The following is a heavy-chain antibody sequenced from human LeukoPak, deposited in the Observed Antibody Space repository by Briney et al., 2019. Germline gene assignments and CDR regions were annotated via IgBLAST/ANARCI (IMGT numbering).Heavy chain of an antibody. CDR3: AKPARTDYADY. D-gene: IGHD1-14*01. V-gene: IGHV3-23*01. Sequence: GGSLRLSCAAYGFTFSNHGMDWVRQAPGKGLEWVSGISPSGDITYYADSVKGRFTISRDNSKNTLYLQMNSLRAEDTAVYYCAKPARTDYADYWGQGTLVTVSS. J-gene: IGHJ4*02. CDR2: ISPSGDIT. CDR1: GFTFSNHG.